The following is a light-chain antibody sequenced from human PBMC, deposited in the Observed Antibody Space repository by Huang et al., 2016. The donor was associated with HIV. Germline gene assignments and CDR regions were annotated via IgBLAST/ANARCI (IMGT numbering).Light chain of an antibody. CDR1: QSIRKY. Sequence: DIQMIQSPSSLSASVGVRVTITCRASQSIRKYFNWYQQKPGKAPKLLIYGASSLQSGVPSRFSGSGSGTEFTLTISSLQPEDFATYYCQQSYSTLLFTFGPGTKVDI. CDR3: QQSYSTLLFT. J-gene: IGKJ3*01. V-gene: IGKV1-39*01. CDR2: GAS.